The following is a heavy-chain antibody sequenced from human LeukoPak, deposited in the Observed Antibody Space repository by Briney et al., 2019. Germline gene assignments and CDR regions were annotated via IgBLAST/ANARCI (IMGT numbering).Heavy chain of an antibody. Sequence: SETLSLTCTVSGVSISSSNSYWGWIRQPPGKGLEWIGSIYYSGNTYYNASLKSQVSISIDTSKNQFSLRLTAADTAVYYCARQTGSGLFILPGGQGTLVTVSS. D-gene: IGHD3/OR15-3a*01. CDR2: IYYSGNT. J-gene: IGHJ4*02. CDR1: GVSISSSNSY. V-gene: IGHV4-39*01. CDR3: ARQTGSGLFILP.